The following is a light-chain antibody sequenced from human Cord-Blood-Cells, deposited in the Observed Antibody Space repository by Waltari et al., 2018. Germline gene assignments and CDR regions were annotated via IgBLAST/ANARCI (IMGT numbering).Light chain of an antibody. CDR3: SSYTSSSTGV. J-gene: IGLJ3*02. Sequence: QSALTQPASVSGSPGQSITIPCTGTSSDVGGYNYVSWYQQHPGKAPRRMIYDVSNRPSEVSNRFSGSKSGNTASLTISGLQAEDEADYYCSSYTSSSTGVFGGGTKLTVL. CDR2: DVS. CDR1: SSDVGGYNY. V-gene: IGLV2-14*03.